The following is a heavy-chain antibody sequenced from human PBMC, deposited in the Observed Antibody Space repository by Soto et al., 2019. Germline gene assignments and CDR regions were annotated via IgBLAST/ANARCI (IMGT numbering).Heavy chain of an antibody. J-gene: IGHJ2*01. D-gene: IGHD2-15*01. Sequence: EVQLLESGGGLVQPGGSLRLSCVASGFSFSRYAMSWVRQAPGRGLEWVAGLSGSGTDTYFADSVQGRITISRDNSKNTLSLELSFVTADDTATYFCVKQGYTYGLIYWYLDLWGRGTLVTVSS. CDR3: VKQGYTYGLIYWYLDL. CDR2: LSGSGTDT. V-gene: IGHV3-23*01. CDR1: GFSFSRYA.